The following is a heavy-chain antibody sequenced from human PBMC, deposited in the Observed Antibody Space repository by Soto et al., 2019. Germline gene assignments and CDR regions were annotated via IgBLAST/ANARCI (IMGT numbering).Heavy chain of an antibody. V-gene: IGHV2-70*04. CDR2: IDWNDDK. CDR3: ARIRGSGWTFDY. Sequence: SGPTLVNPTQTLTLTCTFSGFSLSTSGMRVSWIRQPPGKALEWLARIDWNDDKFYSTSLKTRLTISKDTSKNQVVPTMTNMDPVDTATYYCARIRGSGWTFDYWGQGTLVTVSS. D-gene: IGHD6-19*01. CDR1: GFSLSTSGMR. J-gene: IGHJ4*02.